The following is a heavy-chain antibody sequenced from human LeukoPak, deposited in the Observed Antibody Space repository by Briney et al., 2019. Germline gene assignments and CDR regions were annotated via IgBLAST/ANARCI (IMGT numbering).Heavy chain of an antibody. D-gene: IGHD4-17*01. CDR3: ARDTKGSTSTMLFFYGDYEGGFDY. CDR1: GFTFSSYS. J-gene: IGHJ4*02. Sequence: PGGSLRLSCAASGFTFSSYSMNWVRQAPGKGLEWVSSISSSSSYIYYADSVKGRFTISRDNAKNSLYLQMNSLRAEDTAVYYCARDTKGSTSTMLFFYGDYEGGFDYWGQGTLVTVSS. V-gene: IGHV3-21*01. CDR2: ISSSSSYI.